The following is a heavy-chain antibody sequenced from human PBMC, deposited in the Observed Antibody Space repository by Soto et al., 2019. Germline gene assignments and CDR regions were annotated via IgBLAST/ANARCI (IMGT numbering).Heavy chain of an antibody. J-gene: IGHJ3*02. CDR2: INAGNGNT. V-gene: IGHV1-3*01. D-gene: IGHD2-21*02. CDR1: GYAFTSYA. CDR3: ASSTYCGGDCYWDGAFDI. Sequence: QVQLVQSGAEVKKPGASVKVSCKASGYAFTSYAMHWVRQAPGQRLEWMGWINAGNGNTKYSQKFQGRVTITRDTSAITAYMELSRLRAEDTAMYYCASSTYCGGDCYWDGAFDIWGQGTMVTVSS.